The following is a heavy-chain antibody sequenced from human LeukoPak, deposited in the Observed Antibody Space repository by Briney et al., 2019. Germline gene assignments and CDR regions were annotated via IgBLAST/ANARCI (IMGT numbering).Heavy chain of an antibody. CDR2: IYYSGST. V-gene: IGHV4-59*01. Sequence: SETLSLTCTVSGVSISSYYWSWIRQPPGKGLEWIGYIYYSGSTNYNPSLKSRVTISVDTSKNQFSLKLSSVTAADTAVYYCARYVDTAMVTGWFDPWGQGTLVTVSS. CDR3: ARYVDTAMVTGWFDP. J-gene: IGHJ5*02. CDR1: GVSISSYY. D-gene: IGHD5-18*01.